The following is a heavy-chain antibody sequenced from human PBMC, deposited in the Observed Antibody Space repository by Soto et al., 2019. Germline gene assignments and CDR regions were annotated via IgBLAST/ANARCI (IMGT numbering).Heavy chain of an antibody. CDR1: GFAVSSNY. J-gene: IGHJ2*01. CDR2: IYSDGTT. Sequence: EVQLVESGGGLVQPGGSLRLSCTASGFAVSSNYMNWVRQAPGKGLEWVSIIYSDGTTYYADSVKGRFAISRDSSKNTLCLQMNSRRAEDTAVYYCARGGYTSGWGPWFFDLWCRGTLVTVSS. CDR3: ARGGYTSGWGPWFFDL. D-gene: IGHD6-19*01. V-gene: IGHV3-66*01.